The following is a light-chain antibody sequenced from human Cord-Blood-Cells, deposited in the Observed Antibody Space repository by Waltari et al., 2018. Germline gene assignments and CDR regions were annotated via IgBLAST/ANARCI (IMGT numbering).Light chain of an antibody. J-gene: IGLJ2*01. CDR2: EVS. Sequence: QSALTRPPSASGSPGQSVTISCTGTSSDVGGYNYVSWYQQHPGKAPKLMIYEVSKRPSGVPERFSGSKSGNTASLTVSGLQAEDEADYYCSSYAGSNNFVVFGGGTKLTVL. CDR1: SSDVGGYNY. V-gene: IGLV2-8*01. CDR3: SSYAGSNNFVV.